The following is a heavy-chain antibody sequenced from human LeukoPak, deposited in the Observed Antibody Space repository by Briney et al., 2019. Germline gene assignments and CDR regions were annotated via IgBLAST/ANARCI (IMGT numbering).Heavy chain of an antibody. CDR3: ASYSSSWYDFDY. CDR2: LYNSVRT. J-gene: IGHJ4*02. D-gene: IGHD6-13*01. Sequence: PSGTLSLTCTVSGGSISSSSYYWGWIRQPPGKGLEWIGNLYNSVRTNYNPSLKSRVTLSIDTSKNLVSLKLNSVTAADTAVYYCASYSSSWYDFDYWGQGALVAV. V-gene: IGHV4-39*01. CDR1: GGSISSSSYY.